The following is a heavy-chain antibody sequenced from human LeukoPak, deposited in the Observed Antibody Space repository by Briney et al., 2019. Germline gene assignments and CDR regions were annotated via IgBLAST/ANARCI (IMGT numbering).Heavy chain of an antibody. CDR1: GYTFTGYY. D-gene: IGHD6-13*01. V-gene: IGHV1-2*02. CDR3: ARDRSGGSASVYY. J-gene: IGHJ4*02. Sequence: ASVRVSCKASGYTFTGYYTHWVRQTPGQGLEWMXXINPYSGGTNYAQKFQDRVTMTRDTSISTAYMELSRLRSDDSAMYYCARDRSGGSASVYYWGQGTLVTVSS. CDR2: INPYSGGT.